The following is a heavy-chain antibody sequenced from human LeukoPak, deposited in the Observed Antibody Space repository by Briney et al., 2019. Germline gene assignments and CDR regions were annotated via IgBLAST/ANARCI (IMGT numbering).Heavy chain of an antibody. CDR2: IYYSGST. V-gene: IGHV4-39*01. Sequence: PSETLSLTCTVSGGSISSSSYYWGWIRQPPGKGLEWIGSIYYSGSTYYNPSLKSRATISVDTSKNQFSLKLSSVTAADTAVYYCASSTLYYDYVWGSYRPGSFDYWGQGTLVTVSS. CDR3: ASSTLYYDYVWGSYRPGSFDY. CDR1: GGSISSSSYY. D-gene: IGHD3-16*02. J-gene: IGHJ4*02.